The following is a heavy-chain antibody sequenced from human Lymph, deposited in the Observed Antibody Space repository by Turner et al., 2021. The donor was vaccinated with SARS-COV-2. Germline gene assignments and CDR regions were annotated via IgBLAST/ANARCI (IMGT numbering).Heavy chain of an antibody. D-gene: IGHD2-15*01. Sequence: EVQRLESGGGLVQFGGSLSLSCVASGFTFSCFTMSWVRQAPGKGLEWVSAISGSGASTYYADSVKGRFTISRDNSKNTLYLQMNSLRVEDTAVYYCAKDGYDGIYCGGGSCYSGWFDPWGQGTLVTVSS. CDR3: AKDGYDGIYCGGGSCYSGWFDP. J-gene: IGHJ5*02. V-gene: IGHV3-23*01. CDR2: ISGSGAST. CDR1: GFTFSCFT.